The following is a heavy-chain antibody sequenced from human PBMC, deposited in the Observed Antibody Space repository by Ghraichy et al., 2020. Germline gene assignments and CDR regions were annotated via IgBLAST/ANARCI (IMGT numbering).Heavy chain of an antibody. Sequence: GVLNISCVASGFDNYAMAWVRQAPGKGLEWVSSITGSGAYAYYADSVKGRFTVSRDNSKNTVFLQMSALSVEDTAVYYCARDPRVGGLGDYFQHWGQGTLVTVSS. CDR2: ITGSGAYA. CDR1: GFDNYA. V-gene: IGHV3-23*01. CDR3: ARDPRVGGLGDYFQH. D-gene: IGHD1-26*01. J-gene: IGHJ1*01.